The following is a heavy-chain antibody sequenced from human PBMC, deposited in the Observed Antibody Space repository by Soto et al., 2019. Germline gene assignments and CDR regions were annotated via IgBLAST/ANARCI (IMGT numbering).Heavy chain of an antibody. CDR3: ARDQLPTPAVVVVAATRESWFDP. CDR2: ISAYNGNT. J-gene: IGHJ5*02. D-gene: IGHD2-15*01. V-gene: IGHV1-18*01. Sequence: ASVKVSCKASGYTFTSYGISWVRQAPGQGLEWMGWISAYNGNTNYAQKLQGRVTMTTDTSTSTAYMELRSLRSDDTAVYYCARDQLPTPAVVVVAATRESWFDPWGQGTLVTVSS. CDR1: GYTFTSYG.